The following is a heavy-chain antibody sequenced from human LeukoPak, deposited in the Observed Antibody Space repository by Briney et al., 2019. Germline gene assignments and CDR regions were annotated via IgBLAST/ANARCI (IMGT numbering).Heavy chain of an antibody. V-gene: IGHV1-69*06. J-gene: IGHJ6*02. CDR3: TRPDTLDDYYGMDV. D-gene: IGHD5-18*01. CDR1: GGTFSSYA. CDR2: IIPIFGTA. Sequence: SVKVSCKASGGTFSSYAISWVRQAPGQGLEWMGGIIPIFGTANYAQKFQGRVTIIADKSTSTAYMELSSLTFEDTAVYWCTRPDTLDDYYGMDVWGQGTTVTVSS.